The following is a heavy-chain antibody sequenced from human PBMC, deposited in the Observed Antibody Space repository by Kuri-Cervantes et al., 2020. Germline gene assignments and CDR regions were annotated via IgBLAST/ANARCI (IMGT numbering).Heavy chain of an antibody. CDR3: ARPDGYNYYAFDI. CDR1: GGSISSSSYY. Sequence: SETLSLTCTVSGGSISSSSYYWGWIRQPPGKGLEWIGSIYYSGSTYYNPSLKSRVTISVDTSKNQFSLKLSSVTAADTAVYYCARPDGYNYYAFDIWGQGKMVTVSS. V-gene: IGHV4-39*01. J-gene: IGHJ3*02. D-gene: IGHD5-24*01. CDR2: IYYSGST.